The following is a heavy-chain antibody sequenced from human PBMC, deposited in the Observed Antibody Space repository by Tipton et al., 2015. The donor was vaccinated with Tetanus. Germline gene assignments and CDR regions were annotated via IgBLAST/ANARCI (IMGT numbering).Heavy chain of an antibody. Sequence: TLSLTCAVYGGSFSGYYWSWIRQPPGKGLEWIGEINHSGSTNYNPSLKSRVTISVDTSKNQFSLKLSSVTAADTAVYYCARDLAARGLDYWGQGTLVTVSS. CDR3: ARDLAARGLDY. J-gene: IGHJ4*02. CDR1: GGSFSGYY. D-gene: IGHD6-13*01. V-gene: IGHV4-34*01. CDR2: INHSGST.